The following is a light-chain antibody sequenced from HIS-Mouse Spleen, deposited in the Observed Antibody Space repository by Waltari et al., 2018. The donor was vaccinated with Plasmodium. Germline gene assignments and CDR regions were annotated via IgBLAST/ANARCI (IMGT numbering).Light chain of an antibody. Sequence: SYELTQPPSVSVSPGQTARITCSGDALLNKYAYRYQQKSGQAPVLVIYEDRKRPSGIPERFSGSSSGTMATLTISGAQVEDEADYYCYSTDSSGNHRVFGGGTKLTVL. CDR2: EDR. CDR1: ALLNKY. CDR3: YSTDSSGNHRV. J-gene: IGLJ3*02. V-gene: IGLV3-10*01.